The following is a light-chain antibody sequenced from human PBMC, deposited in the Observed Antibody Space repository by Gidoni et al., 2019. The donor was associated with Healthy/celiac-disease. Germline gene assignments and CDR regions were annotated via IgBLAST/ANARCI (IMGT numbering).Light chain of an antibody. J-gene: IGKJ4*01. V-gene: IGKV1-9*01. CDR1: QAISSY. CDR2: AAS. Sequence: DIQLTQSPSFLSASVEDRVTITCRASQAISSYLCWYQQKPGKAPKLLIYAASTLQSGVPSRFSGSGSGTEFTLTISSLQPEEFATYYCQQLNSYPLTFGGGTKVEIK. CDR3: QQLNSYPLT.